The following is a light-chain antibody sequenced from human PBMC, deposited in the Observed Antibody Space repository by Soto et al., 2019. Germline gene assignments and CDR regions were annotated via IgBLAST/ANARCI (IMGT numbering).Light chain of an antibody. CDR2: DAS. J-gene: IGKJ3*01. V-gene: IGKV1-5*01. Sequence: IQMTQSPSTLSASEGDRVTITCRASQSITHWLAWYQQKPEKAPKLLVYDASSLETGVPSRFSGSGSGTEFSLTISSLEPDDFATYYCQQYNSYSPLTFGPGTKVDVK. CDR3: QQYNSYSPLT. CDR1: QSITHW.